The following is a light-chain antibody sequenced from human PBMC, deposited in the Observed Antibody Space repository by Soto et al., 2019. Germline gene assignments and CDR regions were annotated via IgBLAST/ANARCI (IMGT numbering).Light chain of an antibody. J-gene: IGLJ1*01. Sequence: QSALTQPPSASGSPGQSVTISCTGTSSDVGDYKYVSWYQQHPGKAPKLMIFEVNKRPSGVPDRFSGSKSGNTASLTVSGLQAEDEADYYCSSYAGSNNLGVFGTGTKFTVL. CDR1: SSDVGDYKY. CDR2: EVN. CDR3: SSYAGSNNLGV. V-gene: IGLV2-8*01.